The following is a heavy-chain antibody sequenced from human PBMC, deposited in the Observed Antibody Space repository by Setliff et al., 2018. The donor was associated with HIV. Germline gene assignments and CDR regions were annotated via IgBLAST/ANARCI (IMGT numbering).Heavy chain of an antibody. CDR1: GYSFTNYA. J-gene: IGHJ4*02. CDR2: INVGNDNT. Sequence: ASVKVSCKASGYSFTNYAMHWVRQAPGQRLEWMGWINVGNDNTKYSQTLQGRVTIARDTSASTAYMELSSLRSEDTAVYYCASRSSGYLLDYWGQGTLVTVSS. D-gene: IGHD3-22*01. V-gene: IGHV1-3*01. CDR3: ASRSSGYLLDY.